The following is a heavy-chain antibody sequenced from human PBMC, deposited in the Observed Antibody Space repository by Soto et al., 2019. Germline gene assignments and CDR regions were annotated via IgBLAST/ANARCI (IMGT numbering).Heavy chain of an antibody. CDR1: GFPFSNYA. CDR2: ISGSGVST. CDR3: AKRGRGAVAFDY. D-gene: IGHD6-19*01. J-gene: IGHJ4*02. Sequence: EVQLLESGGGLVQPGGSLRLSCAASGFPFSNYAMSWVRQAPGKGLEWVSSISGSGVSTYYADSVKGRFTFSRDNSKNTLYLQMNSLGAEDTAVYYCAKRGRGAVAFDYWGQGTLVTVSS. V-gene: IGHV3-23*01.